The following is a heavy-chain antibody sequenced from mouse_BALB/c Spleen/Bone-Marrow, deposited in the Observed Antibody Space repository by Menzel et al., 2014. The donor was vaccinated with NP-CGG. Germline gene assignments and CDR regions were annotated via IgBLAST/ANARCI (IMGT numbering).Heavy chain of an antibody. Sequence: VQLQQPGAEIVRPGALVKLSCKASGFNIKDYYMQWVKQRPGQGLEWIGWIDPENGNTIYDPKFQGKASITADTSSNTAYLQLSSLTSEDTAVYYCARGDGYAMDYWGQGTSVTVSS. CDR1: GFNIKDYY. CDR3: ARGDGYAMDY. V-gene: IGHV14-1*02. J-gene: IGHJ4*01. CDR2: IDPENGNT.